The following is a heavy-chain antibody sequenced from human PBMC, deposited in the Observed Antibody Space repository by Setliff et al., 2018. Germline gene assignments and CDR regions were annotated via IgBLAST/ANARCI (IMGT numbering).Heavy chain of an antibody. V-gene: IGHV4-34*01. CDR3: RVWVDMIEVDS. CDR1: GGSLSNYY. CDR2: INHSGST. Sequence: SETLSLTCTVYGGSLSNYYWSWIRQPPGKGLEWIVEINHSGSTNYNPSLKGRVTISVDTSKNQLSLKLTSVTAADTAVYYCRVWVDMIEVDSWAQGTLVTVSS. D-gene: IGHD3-22*01. J-gene: IGHJ4*02.